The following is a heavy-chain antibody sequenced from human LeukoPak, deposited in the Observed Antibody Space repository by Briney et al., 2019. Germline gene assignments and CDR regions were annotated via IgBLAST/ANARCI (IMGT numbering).Heavy chain of an antibody. D-gene: IGHD3-10*01. J-gene: IGHJ4*02. Sequence: GGSLRLSCAASGFTFGSYGMTWVRQAPGKGLEWVANIKQDGSNKYYADSVKGRFTISRDNSKNTVYLQMNSLRTEDTAVYYCARSLTMVRAYDYWGQGTLVTVSS. V-gene: IGHV3-7*01. CDR3: ARSLTMVRAYDY. CDR1: GFTFGSYG. CDR2: IKQDGSNK.